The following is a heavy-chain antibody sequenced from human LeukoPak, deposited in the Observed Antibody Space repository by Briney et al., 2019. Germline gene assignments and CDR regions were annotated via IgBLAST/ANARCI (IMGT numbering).Heavy chain of an antibody. CDR3: ARSPHILTGENFDF. V-gene: IGHV1-2*02. CDR1: GYTFTDDY. CDR2: INVNSGGT. J-gene: IGHJ4*02. Sequence: ASVKVSCKASGYTFTDDYIHWVRQAPGQGLEWMGWINVNSGGTNYAQKFYARVTMTRDTSISTAYMELSRLRFDDTAVFYCARSPHILTGENFDFWGQGTLVTVSS. D-gene: IGHD3-9*01.